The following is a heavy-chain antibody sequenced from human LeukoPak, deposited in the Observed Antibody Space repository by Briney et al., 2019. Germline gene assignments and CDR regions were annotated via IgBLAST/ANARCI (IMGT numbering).Heavy chain of an antibody. V-gene: IGHV4-39*01. Sequence: PSETLSLTCTVSGGSISSSSYYWGLIRQPPGKGLEWIGSIYYSGSTYYNPSLKSRVTISVDTSKNQFSPKLSSVTAADTAVYYCARPSAVSSSFYVFDYWGQGTLVTVSS. CDR2: IYYSGST. J-gene: IGHJ4*02. CDR1: GGSISSSSYY. D-gene: IGHD6-6*01. CDR3: ARPSAVSSSFYVFDY.